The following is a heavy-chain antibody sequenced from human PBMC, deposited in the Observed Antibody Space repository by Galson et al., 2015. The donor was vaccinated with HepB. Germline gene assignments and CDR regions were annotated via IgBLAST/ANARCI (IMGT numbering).Heavy chain of an antibody. Sequence: TLSLTCTVSGGSVSSGSYYCSWIRQPAGRGLEWIGRKYASGSTHYSASLKSRVTISIDMSKNQCSLKVTSVTAADTAVYYCATSELRPGGYYYYGMDVWGQGTRSPS. CDR1: GGSVSSGSYY. CDR3: ATSELRPGGYYYYGMDV. D-gene: IGHD4-23*01. CDR2: KYASGST. V-gene: IGHV4-61*02. J-gene: IGHJ6*02.